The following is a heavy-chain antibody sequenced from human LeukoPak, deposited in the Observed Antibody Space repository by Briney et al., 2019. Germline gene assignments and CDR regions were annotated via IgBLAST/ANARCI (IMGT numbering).Heavy chain of an antibody. CDR2: MNPNRGNT. CDR3: ARGHPGGYYYYLDDY. Sequence: ASVKVSCKASGYTFTSYDINWVRQATGQGLEWMGWMNPNRGNTGYAQKFQGRVTLTRNTSISTAYMELSSLRSEDTAVYFCARGHPGGYYYYLDDYWGQGALVTVSS. V-gene: IGHV1-8*01. CDR1: GYTFTSYD. D-gene: IGHD5-12*01. J-gene: IGHJ4*02.